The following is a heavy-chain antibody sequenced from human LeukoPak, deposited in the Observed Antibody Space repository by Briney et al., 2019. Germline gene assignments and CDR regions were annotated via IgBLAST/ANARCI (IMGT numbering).Heavy chain of an antibody. CDR3: AKEVGGSGSY. CDR2: IKQDGSEK. CDR1: GFTFSDYW. Sequence: GGSLRLYCAASGFTFSDYWMTWVRQAPGKGLEWVANIKQDGSEKYYVDSVKGRFTISRDNAKNSLYLQMNSLRAEDTAVYYCAKEVGGSGSYWGQGTLVTVSS. D-gene: IGHD3-10*01. V-gene: IGHV3-7*01. J-gene: IGHJ4*02.